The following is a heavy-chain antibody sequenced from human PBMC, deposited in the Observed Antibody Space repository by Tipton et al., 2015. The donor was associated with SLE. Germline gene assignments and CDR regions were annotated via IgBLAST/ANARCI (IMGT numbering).Heavy chain of an antibody. V-gene: IGHV3-66*01. D-gene: IGHD3-22*01. CDR2: IYSAGNT. CDR3: ASIALIVSGDC. CDR1: GFTVSRSY. Sequence: SLRLSCEASGFTVSRSYMSWVRQAPGKGLEWVSIIYSAGNTFYVDSVKGRFTISRDNSKNTLNLQMNSLRADDTAVYYCASIALIVSGDCWGQGTLVTVSS. J-gene: IGHJ4*02.